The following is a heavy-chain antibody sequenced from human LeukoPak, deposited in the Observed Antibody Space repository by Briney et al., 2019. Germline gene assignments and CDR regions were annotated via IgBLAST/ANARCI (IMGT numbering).Heavy chain of an antibody. CDR2: IYSSGTT. D-gene: IGHD4-17*01. J-gene: IGHJ6*03. Sequence: PSETLSLTCSVSGDSLSGASYFWTWVRQPAGKGLEWFVRIYSSGTTFYNPSLKTRVTISLEKSQNQFSLDLSSVTAADTAVYFCATARAEYGDYNSYYYMDVWGKGTTVTVSS. CDR3: ATARAEYGDYNSYYYMDV. CDR1: GDSLSGASYF. V-gene: IGHV4-61*02.